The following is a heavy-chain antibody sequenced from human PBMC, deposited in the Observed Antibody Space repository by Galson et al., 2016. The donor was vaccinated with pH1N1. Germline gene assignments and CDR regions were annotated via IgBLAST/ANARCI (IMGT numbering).Heavy chain of an antibody. V-gene: IGHV4-59*08. CDR2: IFYTGNT. J-gene: IGHJ4*02. CDR3: ARVNYGWLDN. D-gene: IGHD3-16*01. CDR1: GDSISQYY. Sequence: ETLSLPCRVSGDSISQYYWTWIRQPPGEGLEWIGYIFYTGNTNYNPSLKSRVTISLDTSKNQFSLRLTSVTAADTALYYCARVNYGWLDNWGQGSLVTVSS.